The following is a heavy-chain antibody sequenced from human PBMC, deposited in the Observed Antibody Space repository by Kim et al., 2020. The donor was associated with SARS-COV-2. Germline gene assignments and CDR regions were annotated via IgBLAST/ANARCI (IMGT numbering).Heavy chain of an antibody. V-gene: IGHV3-30*18. CDR3: AKGDYDFWSGYPIDY. J-gene: IGHJ4*02. Sequence: GGSLRLSCAASGFIFSSYGMHWVRQAPGKGLEWVAVISYDGSNKYYADSVKGRFTISRDNSKNTLYLQMNSLRAEDTAVYYCAKGDYDFWSGYPIDYWGQGTLVTVSS. CDR2: ISYDGSNK. CDR1: GFIFSSYG. D-gene: IGHD3-3*01.